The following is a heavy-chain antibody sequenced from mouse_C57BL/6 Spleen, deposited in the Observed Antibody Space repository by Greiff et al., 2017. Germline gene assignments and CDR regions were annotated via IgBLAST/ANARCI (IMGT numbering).Heavy chain of an antibody. D-gene: IGHD1-1*01. Sequence: VQLQQPGADLVKPGASVKMSCKASGYTFTSYWITWVQQRPGQGLEWVGDIYPGSGSTYYHEKFKSKVTLTVDTSSSTAYMQLSSLTSEDSAVYNCARDPFYYYGSSPYAMDYWGQGTSVTVSS. CDR3: ARDPFYYYGSSPYAMDY. V-gene: IGHV1-55*01. CDR1: GYTFTSYW. CDR2: IYPGSGST. J-gene: IGHJ4*01.